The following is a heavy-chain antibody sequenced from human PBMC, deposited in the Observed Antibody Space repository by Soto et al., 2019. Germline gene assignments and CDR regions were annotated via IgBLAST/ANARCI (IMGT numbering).Heavy chain of an antibody. CDR2: ITWNSRVL. CDR3: AKGRYDFWSPYYFDA. Sequence: GGSLRLSCVGTGLNFDDFAMHWVRQAPGKGLEWVSGITWNSRVLAYADSVKGRFTISRDNARNSLYLQMDSLRDEDTALYYCAKGRYDFWSPYYFDAWGQGTLVTVAS. D-gene: IGHD3-3*01. J-gene: IGHJ4*02. CDR1: GLNFDDFA. V-gene: IGHV3-9*01.